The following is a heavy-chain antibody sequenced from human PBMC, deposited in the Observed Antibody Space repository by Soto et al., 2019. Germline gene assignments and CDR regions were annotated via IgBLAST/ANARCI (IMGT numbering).Heavy chain of an antibody. CDR1: GFTFSRSA. D-gene: IGHD3-3*02. CDR2: IVVGSGNT. J-gene: IGHJ6*02. V-gene: IGHV1-58*02. Sequence: SVKVSCKASGFTFSRSAIQWVRQARGQRLEWIGWIVVGSGNTNYAQKFRERVTITRDMSTSTAYMELSSLRSEDTAVYYCSAAAALLGYYYGLDVWGQGTTVTVSS. CDR3: SAAAALLGYYYGLDV.